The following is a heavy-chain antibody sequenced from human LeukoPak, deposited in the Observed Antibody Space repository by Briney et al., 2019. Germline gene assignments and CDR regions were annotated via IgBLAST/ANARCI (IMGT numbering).Heavy chain of an antibody. V-gene: IGHV1-46*01. J-gene: IGHJ4*02. Sequence: SVKVAFKASGYTFTSYYMHWVRQAPGQGLEWMGIINPSGGSTSYAQKFQARVTMTRDTSTTTVYMELSSLRSEDTAVYYCARGPPPYGSGTYYLDYWGQGALVTVSS. CDR3: ARGPPPYGSGTYYLDY. CDR2: INPSGGST. CDR1: GYTFTSYY. D-gene: IGHD3-10*01.